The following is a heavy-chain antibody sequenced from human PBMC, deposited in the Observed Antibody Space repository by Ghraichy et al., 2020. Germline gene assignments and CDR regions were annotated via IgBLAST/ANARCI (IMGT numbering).Heavy chain of an antibody. CDR2: IWYDGSNK. D-gene: IGHD6-19*01. Sequence: GESLNISCAASGFTFSSYGMHWVRQAPGKGLEWVAVIWYDGSNKYYADSVKGRFTISRDNSKNTLYLQMNSLRAEDTAVYYCARGFQWPSLYSSGWYYLDYWGQGTLVTVSS. V-gene: IGHV3-33*01. CDR1: GFTFSSYG. CDR3: ARGFQWPSLYSSGWYYLDY. J-gene: IGHJ4*02.